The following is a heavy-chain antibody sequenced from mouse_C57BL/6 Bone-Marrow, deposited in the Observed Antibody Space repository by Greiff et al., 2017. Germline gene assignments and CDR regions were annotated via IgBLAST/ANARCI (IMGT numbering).Heavy chain of an antibody. Sequence: EVQGVESGGGLALPKGSLKLPCAASGFSFNTYAMNWVRPAPGKGLEWVARIRSKSNNYATYYADSVKDRFTISRDDSESMLYLQMNNLETEDTAMYYCVRIATSWGQGTSVTVSS. CDR2: IRSKSNNYAT. J-gene: IGHJ4*01. D-gene: IGHD1-1*01. V-gene: IGHV10-1*01. CDR3: VRIATS. CDR1: GFSFNTYA.